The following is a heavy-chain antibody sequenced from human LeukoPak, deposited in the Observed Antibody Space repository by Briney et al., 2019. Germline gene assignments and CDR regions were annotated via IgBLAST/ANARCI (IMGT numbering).Heavy chain of an antibody. Sequence: GESLKISCKGSGYSSTSYWIGWVRQMPGKGLEWMGIIYPGDSDTRYSPSFQGQVTISADKSISTAYLQWSSLKASDTAMYYCARGLDSSSWYWLVFDYWGQGTLVTVSS. CDR1: GYSSTSYW. V-gene: IGHV5-51*01. D-gene: IGHD6-13*01. J-gene: IGHJ4*02. CDR2: IYPGDSDT. CDR3: ARGLDSSSWYWLVFDY.